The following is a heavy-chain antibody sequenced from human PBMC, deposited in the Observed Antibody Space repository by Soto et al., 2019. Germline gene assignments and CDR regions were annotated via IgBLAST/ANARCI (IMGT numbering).Heavy chain of an antibody. D-gene: IGHD6-25*01. CDR3: AKDSGYKTSYYYGMDV. V-gene: IGHV3-30-3*01. CDR2: ISYDGSSK. CDR1: GFTFSNYA. Sequence: QMQLVESGGGVVQPGRSLRLSCAASGFTFSNYAMHWVRQAPGKGLEWVSVISYDGSSKYYADSVKGRFTISRDNSKSTLFLQMDSLRADATAIYYCAKDSGYKTSYYYGMDVWGQGTTVTVSS. J-gene: IGHJ6*02.